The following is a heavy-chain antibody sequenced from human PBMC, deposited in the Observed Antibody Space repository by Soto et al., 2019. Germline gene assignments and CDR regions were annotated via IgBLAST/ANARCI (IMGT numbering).Heavy chain of an antibody. D-gene: IGHD6-13*01. J-gene: IGHJ3*02. Sequence: QVQLVQSGAEVKKPGSSVKISCKASGGTFSSYAISWVRQAPGQGLEWVGGIIPIFGTANYAQKFQGRVTITADKSTSTVYMELSSLRSEDTAVYYCARVWKQLVHAFDIWGQGTMVTVSS. CDR2: IIPIFGTA. CDR3: ARVWKQLVHAFDI. CDR1: GGTFSSYA. V-gene: IGHV1-69*06.